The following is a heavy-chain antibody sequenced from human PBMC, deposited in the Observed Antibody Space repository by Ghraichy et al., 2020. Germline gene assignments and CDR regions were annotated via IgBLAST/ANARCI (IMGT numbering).Heavy chain of an antibody. J-gene: IGHJ6*03. CDR2: IYSDGNT. D-gene: IGHD3-9*01. Sequence: GESLNISCAASGFTVSTNYMSWVRQAPGKGLEWVSVIYSDGNTYYAASVKGRFTISRDNSKNTLFLQMNSLRAEDTAVYYCARDLRTYYYMDVWGKGTTVTVSS. V-gene: IGHV3-53*01. CDR1: GFTVSTNY. CDR3: ARDLRTYYYMDV.